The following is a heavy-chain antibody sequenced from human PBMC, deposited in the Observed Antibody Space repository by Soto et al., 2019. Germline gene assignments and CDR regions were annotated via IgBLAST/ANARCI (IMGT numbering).Heavy chain of an antibody. Sequence: QVQLQESGPGLVKPSQTLSLTCTFSGGSISSDGYYWSWIRQHPGKGLEWIGYIYYSGTTYYNPSLKSRLTISVDTSKNQFSLKVTSVTAADTAVYYCARTGYSDYDLGYWGQGTLVTVSS. J-gene: IGHJ4*02. CDR2: IYYSGTT. CDR1: GGSISSDGYY. CDR3: ARTGYSDYDLGY. D-gene: IGHD5-12*01. V-gene: IGHV4-31*03.